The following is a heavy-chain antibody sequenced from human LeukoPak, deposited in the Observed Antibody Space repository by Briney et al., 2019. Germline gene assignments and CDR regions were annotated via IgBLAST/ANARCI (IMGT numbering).Heavy chain of an antibody. D-gene: IGHD6-6*01. CDR1: GGSLSSYY. CDR2: IYSRGST. CDR3: ARSGSSSSLGFDP. J-gene: IGHJ5*02. Sequence: SESLSVTCTEPGGSLSSYYWSWIREPPGEGLGWTCNIYSRGSTNYTPSLKSRFTISVDTAKSQFSLKLSSVTAANTAVYYCARSGSSSSLGFDPWGQGTLVTVSS. V-gene: IGHV4-4*09.